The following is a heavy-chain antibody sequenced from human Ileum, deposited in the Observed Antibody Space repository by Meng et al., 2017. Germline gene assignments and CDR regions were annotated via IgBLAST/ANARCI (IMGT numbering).Heavy chain of an antibody. V-gene: IGHV3-21*01. CDR3: ARDLKNSGSYPYFDY. CDR1: GFTFSSYS. CDR2: ISSSSSYI. Sequence: EGELVGSGGGLVKPGGSLRLSCEASGFTFSSYSMNWVRQAPGKGLEWVSSISSSSSYIYYADSVKGRFTISRDNAKNSLYLQMNSLRAEDTAVYYCARDLKNSGSYPYFDYWGQGTLVTVSS. D-gene: IGHD1-26*01. J-gene: IGHJ4*02.